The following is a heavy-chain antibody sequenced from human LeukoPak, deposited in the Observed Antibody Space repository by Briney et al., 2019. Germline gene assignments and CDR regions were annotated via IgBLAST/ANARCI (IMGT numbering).Heavy chain of an antibody. D-gene: IGHD4-23*01. CDR2: ISSSSSYI. Sequence: GGSLTLSCAASGFTFSSYSMNWVRPAPAKGLEWVSSISSSSSYIYYADSVKGRFTISRDNAKNSLYLQMNSLRAEDTAVYYCARDLDYGGKSGFDYGGQGTLVTVSS. J-gene: IGHJ4*02. CDR1: GFTFSSYS. V-gene: IGHV3-21*01. CDR3: ARDLDYGGKSGFDY.